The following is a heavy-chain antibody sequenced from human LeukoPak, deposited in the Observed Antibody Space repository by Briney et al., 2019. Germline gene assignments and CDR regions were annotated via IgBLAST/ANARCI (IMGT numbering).Heavy chain of an antibody. V-gene: IGHV3-30-3*01. J-gene: IGHJ4*02. CDR2: ISYDGGNK. D-gene: IGHD6-13*01. CDR3: ASGGLSSSWYLHY. CDR1: GFTFSSYA. Sequence: PGGSLRLSCAASGFTFSSYAMHWVRQAPGKGLEWVAVISYDGGNKYYADSVKGRFTISRDNSKNTVYLQMNSLRAEDTALYYCASGGLSSSWYLHYWGQGTLVTVSS.